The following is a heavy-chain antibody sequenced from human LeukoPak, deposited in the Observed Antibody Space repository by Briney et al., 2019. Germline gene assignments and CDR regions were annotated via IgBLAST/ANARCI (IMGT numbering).Heavy chain of an antibody. V-gene: IGHV4-4*02. CDR1: GGSITNTNY. J-gene: IGHJ4*02. CDR3: AREGGPYRPLDY. CDR2: VNLQGST. Sequence: SDTLSLICGVSGGSITNTNYWTWVRQPPGKGLEWIGEVNLQGSTNYNPSLMGRVAISVDTSENHISLQLTSVTAADTAVYYCAREGGPYRPLDYSGQGTLVTVSS.